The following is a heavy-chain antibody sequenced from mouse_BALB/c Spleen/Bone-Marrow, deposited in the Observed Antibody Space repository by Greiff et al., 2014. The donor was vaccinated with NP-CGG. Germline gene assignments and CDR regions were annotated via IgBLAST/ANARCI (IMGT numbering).Heavy chain of an antibody. CDR2: IDPSDSYT. CDR1: GYTFTSYW. V-gene: IGHV1-69*02. J-gene: IGHJ4*01. Sequence: VNLVESGAELVKPGASVKLSCKASGYTFTSYWMHWVKQRPGQGLEWIGEIDPSDSYTNYNQKFKGKATLTVDKSSSTAYMQLSSLTSEDSAVYYCASRVLYAMDYWGQGTSVTVSS. CDR3: ASRVLYAMDY.